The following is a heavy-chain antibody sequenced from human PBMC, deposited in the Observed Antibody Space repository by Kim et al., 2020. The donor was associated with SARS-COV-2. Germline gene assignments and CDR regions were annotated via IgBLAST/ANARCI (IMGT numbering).Heavy chain of an antibody. J-gene: IGHJ4*02. Sequence: GGSLRLSCRGSEVNIGDSEMNWVRQAPGKGLEWVAYINSRSTTMYHADSVRGRFTISRDNANNSLFLQMNSLRVEDTAIYFCARDGRSASGFDFWGQGT. CDR2: INSRSTTM. CDR1: EVNIGDSE. CDR3: ARDGRSASGFDF. V-gene: IGHV3-48*03. D-gene: IGHD6-6*01.